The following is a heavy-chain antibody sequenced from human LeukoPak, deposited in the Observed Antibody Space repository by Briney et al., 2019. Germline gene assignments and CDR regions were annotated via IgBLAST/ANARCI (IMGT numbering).Heavy chain of an antibody. Sequence: SETLSLTCTVSGGSISSSNYYWGWIRQPPGTGLEWIGNIYYSGSTYYNPSLKSRVTISVDTSKNQFSLKLSSVTAADTAVYYCARVNPLYYFDYWGQGTLVTVSS. CDR2: IYYSGST. V-gene: IGHV4-39*07. J-gene: IGHJ4*02. CDR3: ARVNPLYYFDY. CDR1: GGSISSSNYY.